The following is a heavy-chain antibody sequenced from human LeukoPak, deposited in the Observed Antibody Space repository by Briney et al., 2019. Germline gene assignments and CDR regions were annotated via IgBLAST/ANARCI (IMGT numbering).Heavy chain of an antibody. J-gene: IGHJ4*02. D-gene: IGHD3-10*02. CDR2: IYPGDSET. CDR3: ARALRTGQGDYVPVL. CDR1: GYSFIDYW. V-gene: IGHV5-51*01. Sequence: GESLKISCEASGYSFIDYWIAWVRQMPGKGLEWMGIIYPGDSETRYSPSFQGQVTISADKSIGTTYLQWSSLKASDTAMYYCARALRTGQGDYVPVLWGQGTLVTVSS.